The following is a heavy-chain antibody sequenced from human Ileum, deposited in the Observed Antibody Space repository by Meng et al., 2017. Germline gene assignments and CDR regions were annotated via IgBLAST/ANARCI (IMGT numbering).Heavy chain of an antibody. D-gene: IGHD1-26*01. CDR1: GGSFSAYY. V-gene: IGHV4-34*01. J-gene: IGHJ2*01. Sequence: QVKLQQWGAGLVRTSETLSLPCGVYGGSFSAYYWTCIRQPPGKGLEWIGEINHRATTYYSPSLMGRVSVSVDTSKNQFSLKLTSVTAADTAVYYCARSERSVYWYFDLWGRGTLVTVSS. CDR2: INHRATT. CDR3: ARSERSVYWYFDL.